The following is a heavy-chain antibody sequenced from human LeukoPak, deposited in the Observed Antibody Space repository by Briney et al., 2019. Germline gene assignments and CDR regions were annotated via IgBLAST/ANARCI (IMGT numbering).Heavy chain of an antibody. D-gene: IGHD3-22*01. J-gene: IGHJ4*02. CDR3: ARDCGDSSGCPFDY. V-gene: IGHV4-30-4*08. Sequence: PSQTLSLTCTVSGGSISSGDYYGRRVRQPPGRGLEWLGYIYYSGSTYYNPSLKSRVTISVDTSKNQFSLKLSSVTAADTAVYYCARDCGDSSGCPFDYWGQGTLVTVSS. CDR1: GGSISSGDYY. CDR2: IYYSGST.